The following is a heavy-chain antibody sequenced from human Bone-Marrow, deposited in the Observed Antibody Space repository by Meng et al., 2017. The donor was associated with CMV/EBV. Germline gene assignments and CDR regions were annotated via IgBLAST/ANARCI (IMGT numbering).Heavy chain of an antibody. D-gene: IGHD2-2*01. J-gene: IGHJ6*02. Sequence: SVKVSCKASGGTFSSYAISWVRQAPGQGLEWMGGIIPIFGTANYAQKFQGRVTITTDESTSTAYMELSSLRSEDTAVYYCASFFCSSTSCSVGGMDVWGQGPTVTVSS. CDR2: IIPIFGTA. CDR1: GGTFSSYA. V-gene: IGHV1-69*05. CDR3: ASFFCSSTSCSVGGMDV.